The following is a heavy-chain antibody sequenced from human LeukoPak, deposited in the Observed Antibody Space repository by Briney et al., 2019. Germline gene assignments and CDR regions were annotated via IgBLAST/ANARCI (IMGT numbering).Heavy chain of an antibody. CDR2: IWSQENKE. CDR1: GFTFSTYP. D-gene: IGHD1-1*01. V-gene: IGHV3-33*01. J-gene: IGHJ2*01. CDR3: ARGINPLAYWYFDL. Sequence: PGGSLRLSCAASGFTFSTYPMHWVRQAPGKGLEWVAVIWSQENKEYYADSVKGRFTISRDNSKSMLYLQMNSLRAEDTAIYFCARGINPLAYWYFDLWGRGTLVTVSP.